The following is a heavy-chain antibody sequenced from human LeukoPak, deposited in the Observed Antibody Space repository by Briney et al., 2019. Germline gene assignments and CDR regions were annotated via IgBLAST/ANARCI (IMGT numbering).Heavy chain of an antibody. D-gene: IGHD5-18*01. J-gene: IGHJ4*02. CDR2: INAYT. CDR1: GYTFTTHG. V-gene: IGHV1-18*01. CDR3: ARDLNGRVTAYDY. Sequence: ASVKVSCKASGYTFTTHGISWVRQAPGQGLEYMGWINAYTNYAQKLQGRVTMTKDTSTNTVYMELRSLRSDDTAVYYCARDLNGRVTAYDYWGQGTLVTVSS.